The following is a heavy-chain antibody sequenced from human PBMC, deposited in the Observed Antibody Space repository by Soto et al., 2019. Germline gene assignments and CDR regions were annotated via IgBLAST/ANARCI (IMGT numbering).Heavy chain of an antibody. CDR1: GLTVSSNY. CDR3: ERDLGRTAETNYYYYYGMDV. D-gene: IGHD3-16*01. CDR2: IFSGGST. V-gene: IGHV3-53*01. Sequence: GGSLRLSCAASGLTVSSNYMSWVRQAPGKGLEWVSVIFSGGSTYYADSVKGRFTISRDNSKNTLYLQMNSLRAEDTAVYYCERDLGRTAETNYYYYYGMDVWGKGTTVTVSS. J-gene: IGHJ6*04.